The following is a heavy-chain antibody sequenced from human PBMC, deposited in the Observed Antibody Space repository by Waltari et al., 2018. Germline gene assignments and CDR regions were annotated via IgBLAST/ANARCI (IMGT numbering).Heavy chain of an antibody. CDR1: GGSISSGDYY. Sequence: QVQLQESGPGLVKPSQTLSLTCTVSGGSISSGDYYWTWIRQPPGKGLEWIGYIYYSGSTYYNPSLKSRVTISGDTSKNQFSLKLSSVTAADTAVYYCARDARTLGWFDPWGQGTLGTVSS. J-gene: IGHJ5*02. V-gene: IGHV4-30-4*08. CDR3: ARDARTLGWFDP. CDR2: IYYSGST. D-gene: IGHD2-15*01.